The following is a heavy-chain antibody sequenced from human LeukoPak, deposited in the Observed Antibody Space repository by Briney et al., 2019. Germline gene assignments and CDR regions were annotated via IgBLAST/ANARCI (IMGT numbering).Heavy chain of an antibody. V-gene: IGHV3-30*18. J-gene: IGHJ4*02. CDR2: ISYDGSYK. CDR3: AKDPRRYSRTGGYFDY. Sequence: PGGSLRLSCAASGFTFSSYAMSWVRQAPGKGLEWVAFISYDGSYKYYEDSVKGRFTISRANSKNTLYLQMNSLRAEDTAVYYCAKDPRRYSRTGGYFDYWGQGTLVTVSS. CDR1: GFTFSSYA. D-gene: IGHD6-13*01.